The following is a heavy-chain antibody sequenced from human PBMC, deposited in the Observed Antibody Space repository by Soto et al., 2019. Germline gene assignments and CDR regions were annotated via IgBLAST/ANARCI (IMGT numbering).Heavy chain of an antibody. V-gene: IGHV3-30*18. D-gene: IGHD3-10*01. CDR1: GCTFSSYG. CDR3: AKDSGRGSADYYFDY. J-gene: IGHJ4*02. Sequence: QVQLVESGGGVVQTGKSLRLSCAASGCTFSSYGMHWVRQAPGKGLEWVAVISNDGNNKYHADSVKGRFTISRDNYRNTLYLQMNSLRAEDTGVYYCAKDSGRGSADYYFDYWGQGTLVTVS. CDR2: ISNDGNNK.